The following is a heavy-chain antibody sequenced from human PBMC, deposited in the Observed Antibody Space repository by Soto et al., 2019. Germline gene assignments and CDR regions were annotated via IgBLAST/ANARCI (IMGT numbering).Heavy chain of an antibody. CDR3: ARERTGTTSMDV. D-gene: IGHD1-1*01. J-gene: IGHJ6*02. Sequence: QVQLVQSGAEVKKPGASVKVSCKASGYTFTSYDINWVRQATGQGLEWMGCMNPNSGNTGYAQKFQGRVTMTRNTSINTAYIELSSLRSEDTAVYYCARERTGTTSMDVWGQGTTVTVSS. V-gene: IGHV1-8*01. CDR1: GYTFTSYD. CDR2: MNPNSGNT.